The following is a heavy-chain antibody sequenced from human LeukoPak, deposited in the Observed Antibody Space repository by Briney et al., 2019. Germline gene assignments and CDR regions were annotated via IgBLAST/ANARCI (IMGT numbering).Heavy chain of an antibody. CDR3: AKGPTSGYARAPNWFDP. D-gene: IGHD5-12*01. CDR2: ISYDGSNK. J-gene: IGHJ5*02. V-gene: IGHV3-30*18. CDR1: GFTFSSYG. Sequence: GGSLRLSCAASGFTFSSYGMHWVRQAPGKGLEWVAVISYDGSNKYYADSVKGRFTISRDNSKNTLYLQMNSLRAEDTAVYYCAKGPTSGYARAPNWFDPWGQGTLVTVSS.